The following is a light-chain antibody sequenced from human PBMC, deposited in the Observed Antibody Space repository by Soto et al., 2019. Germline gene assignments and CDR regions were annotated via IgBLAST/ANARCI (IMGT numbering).Light chain of an antibody. V-gene: IGLV4-69*01. CDR2: LNIDGSH. Sequence: QSVLTQSPSASASLGASVKLTCTLSSGHSTYAIAWHQQQPEKGPRYLMKLNIDGSHSKGDGIPDRFSGSSSGAERYLTISSLQSEDEADYYCQTWGAGTWVFGGGTKLTVL. CDR3: QTWGAGTWV. J-gene: IGLJ3*02. CDR1: SGHSTYA.